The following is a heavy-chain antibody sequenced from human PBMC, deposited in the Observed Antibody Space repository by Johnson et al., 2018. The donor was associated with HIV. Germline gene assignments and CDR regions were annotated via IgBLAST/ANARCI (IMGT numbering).Heavy chain of an antibody. V-gene: IGHV3-30*18. J-gene: IGHJ3*02. CDR3: AKDTGAYYDTFLAFDI. Sequence: VQLVESGGGVVQPGGSLRLPCAASGFTFSDYYMSWIRQAPGKGLEWVASISYDGSNKYYADSVKGRFTISRDNSKNTLYLEMNSLRAEDTAVYYCAKDTGAYYDTFLAFDIWGQGTMVTVSS. CDR2: ISYDGSNK. D-gene: IGHD3-22*01. CDR1: GFTFSDYY.